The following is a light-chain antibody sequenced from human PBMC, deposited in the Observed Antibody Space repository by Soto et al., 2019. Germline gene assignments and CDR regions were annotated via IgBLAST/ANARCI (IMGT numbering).Light chain of an antibody. CDR2: RNN. V-gene: IGLV1-47*01. CDR1: GSNIGINY. J-gene: IGLJ3*02. CDR3: AAWDDSLSSPV. Sequence: QSVLTQPPSASGTPGQRVTISCSGSGSNIGINYVYWYQQLPGTAPKLLIYRNNQRPSGVPDRFSGSKSGTSASLAISGLRSEDEADYYCAAWDDSLSSPVFGGGTKVTVL.